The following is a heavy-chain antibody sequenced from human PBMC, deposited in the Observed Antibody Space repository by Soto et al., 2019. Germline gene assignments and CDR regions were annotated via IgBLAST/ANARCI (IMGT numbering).Heavy chain of an antibody. CDR2: IIPILGIA. Sequence: ASVKVSCKASGGTFSSYTISWVRQAPGQGLEWMGRIIPILGIANYAQKFQGRVTITADKSTSTAYMELSSLRSEDTAVYYCATRVASEKVATSSAPYFDYWGQGTLVTVSS. D-gene: IGHD5-12*01. J-gene: IGHJ4*02. V-gene: IGHV1-69*02. CDR3: ATRVASEKVATSSAPYFDY. CDR1: GGTFSSYT.